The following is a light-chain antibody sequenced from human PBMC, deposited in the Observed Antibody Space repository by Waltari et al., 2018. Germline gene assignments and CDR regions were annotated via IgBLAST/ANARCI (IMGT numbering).Light chain of an antibody. J-gene: IGKJ4*01. CDR1: QRVSSN. V-gene: IGKV3-15*01. CDR3: QQYNNWLALT. CDR2: GAS. Sequence: EIVMTQSLANLSVYPGERATPPCRASQRVSSNLVWYQQQPGQAPGRLISGASTRATGIPARFSGSGSGTEFTLTISSLQSEDFAVYYCQQYNNWLALTFGGGTKVEIK.